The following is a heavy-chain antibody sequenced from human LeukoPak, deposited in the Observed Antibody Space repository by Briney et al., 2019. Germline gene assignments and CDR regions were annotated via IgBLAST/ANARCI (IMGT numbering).Heavy chain of an antibody. J-gene: IGHJ6*03. CDR1: GGSISSGSYY. D-gene: IGHD4-23*01. V-gene: IGHV4-61*01. CDR3: ARVYEGHSRWGDYYYYYMDV. CDR2: IYYSGST. Sequence: PSQTLSLTCTVSGGSISSGSYYWSWIRQPPGKGLEWIGYIYYSGSTNYNPSLKSRVTISVDTSKNQFSLKLSSVTAADTAVYYCARVYEGHSRWGDYYYYYMDVWGKGTTVTVSS.